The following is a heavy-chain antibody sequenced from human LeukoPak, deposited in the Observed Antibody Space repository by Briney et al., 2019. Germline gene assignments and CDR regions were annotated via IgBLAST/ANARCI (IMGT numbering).Heavy chain of an antibody. V-gene: IGHV3-7*01. Sequence: GGSLRLSCAASGFTVSSNYMSWVRQAPGKGLEWVANIKQDGSEQYYVDSVKGRFTTSRDNDKNSLFLQMNSLRAEDAAVYYCATRGWYFDSWGQGTLVTVSS. CDR2: IKQDGSEQ. D-gene: IGHD2-15*01. CDR3: ATRGWYFDS. CDR1: GFTVSSNY. J-gene: IGHJ4*02.